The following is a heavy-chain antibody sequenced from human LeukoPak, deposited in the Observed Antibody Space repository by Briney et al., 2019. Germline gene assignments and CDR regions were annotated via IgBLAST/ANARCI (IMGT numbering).Heavy chain of an antibody. V-gene: IGHV4-39*07. CDR2: IYYSGST. CDR1: GGSINNFNYY. CDR3: ASIDTTNWSYFDY. Sequence: SETLSLTCTVSGGSINNFNYYWGWIRQPPGKGLEWIASIYYSGSTYYNPSLKSRVTISVDTSKNQFSLKLSSVTAADTAVYYCASIDTTNWSYFDYWGQGTLVTVSS. J-gene: IGHJ4*02. D-gene: IGHD1-1*01.